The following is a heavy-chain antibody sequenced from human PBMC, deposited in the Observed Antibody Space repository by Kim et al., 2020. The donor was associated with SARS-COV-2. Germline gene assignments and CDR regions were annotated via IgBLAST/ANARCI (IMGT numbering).Heavy chain of an antibody. CDR2: ISCNSGSI. D-gene: IGHD3-3*01. CDR1: GFTFDDYA. Sequence: GGSLRLSCAASGFTFDDYAMHWVRQAPGKGLEWVSDISCNSGSIGYADSVKGRFTISRDNAKNSLYLQMNSLRAEDTALYYCAKDMRSSWSGYIPPYYYYGIDVCGHGTTVAVSS. V-gene: IGHV3-9*01. CDR3: AKDMRSSWSGYIPPYYYYGIDV. J-gene: IGHJ6*02.